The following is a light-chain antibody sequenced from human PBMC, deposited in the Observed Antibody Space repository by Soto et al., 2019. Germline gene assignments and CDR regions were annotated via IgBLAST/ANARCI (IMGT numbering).Light chain of an antibody. J-gene: IGKJ5*01. CDR2: GAS. CDR1: QSVSSI. Sequence: EIVMTQSPATLSVSPGERATLSCRASQSVSSILAWYQQKPGQAPRLLIYGASTRATGIPARFSGSGSGTEFTLTISSLQSEDFAVYYCQQYNNWPPRITFGQGTRLEIK. V-gene: IGKV3-15*01. CDR3: QQYNNWPPRIT.